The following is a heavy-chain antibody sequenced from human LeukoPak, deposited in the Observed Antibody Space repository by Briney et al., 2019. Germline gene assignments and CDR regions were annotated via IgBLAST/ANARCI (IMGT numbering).Heavy chain of an antibody. V-gene: IGHV5-51*01. Sequence: GESLKISCKGSGYSFTSYWIGWVRQMPGKGLEWLGIIYPGDSDTRYSPSFQGQVTISADKSISTAYLQWSSLKASDTAMYYCARRLTSTVRGVSAYYFDYWGQGTLVTVSS. J-gene: IGHJ4*02. CDR1: GYSFTSYW. CDR3: ARRLTSTVRGVSAYYFDY. CDR2: IYPGDSDT. D-gene: IGHD3-10*01.